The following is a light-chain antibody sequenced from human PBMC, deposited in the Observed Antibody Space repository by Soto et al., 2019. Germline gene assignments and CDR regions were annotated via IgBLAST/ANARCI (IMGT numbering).Light chain of an antibody. CDR3: HQYGYSLWT. CDR1: QSVTSTY. Sequence: ESVLTQSPGTLSLSPGERATLSCRASQSVTSTYLAWYQQKPGQAPRLLIYGASSRATGIPDRFSGSGSGTDFTLTIRRLEPEDFALYYCHQYGYSLWTFGQGTKVDNK. V-gene: IGKV3-20*01. CDR2: GAS. J-gene: IGKJ1*01.